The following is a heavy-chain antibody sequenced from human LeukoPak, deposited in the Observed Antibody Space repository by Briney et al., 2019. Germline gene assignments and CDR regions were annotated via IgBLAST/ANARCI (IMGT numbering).Heavy chain of an antibody. J-gene: IGHJ6*03. CDR2: IKQDGSEK. V-gene: IGHV3-7*01. D-gene: IGHD2-2*01. CDR3: ARERRTNNYYYYMDV. CDR1: GFNFSSYW. Sequence: GGSLRLSCAASGFNFSSYWMSWVRQAPGKGLEWVANIKQDGSEKYYVDSVKGRFTISRDNAKNSLYLQMNSLRAEDTAVYYCARERRTNNYYYYMDVWGKGTTVTVSS.